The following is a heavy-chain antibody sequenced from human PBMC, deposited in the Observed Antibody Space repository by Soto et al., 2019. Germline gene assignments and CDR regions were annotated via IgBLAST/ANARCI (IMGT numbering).Heavy chain of an antibody. D-gene: IGHD4-4*01. CDR2: ISGSGGST. CDR1: GLSVSSYA. V-gene: IGHV3-23*01. Sequence: GGSLRLSCSASGLSVSSYAMSGVRQAPGKGLEWVSAISGSGGSTYYADSVKGRFTISRDNSKNTLYLQMNSLRAEDTAVYYCAKDSTVTTTYYYYYMDVWGKGTTVTVSS. J-gene: IGHJ6*03. CDR3: AKDSTVTTTYYYYYMDV.